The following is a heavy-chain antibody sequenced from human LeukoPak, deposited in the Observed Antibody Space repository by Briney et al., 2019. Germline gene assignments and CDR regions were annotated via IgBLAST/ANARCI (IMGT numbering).Heavy chain of an antibody. V-gene: IGHV4-31*03. J-gene: IGHJ4*02. CDR2: IYYSGST. CDR1: GDSISSGGNY. D-gene: IGHD2-21*02. CDR3: ARGYCGGDCYVDY. Sequence: PPQTLSLTCPVSGDSISSGGNYWSWIRQHPGKGLEWIGYIYYSGSTYYNSSLKSRVTMSVDTSKNQFSLRLSSVTAADTAVYYCARGYCGGDCYVDYWGQGTLVTVSS.